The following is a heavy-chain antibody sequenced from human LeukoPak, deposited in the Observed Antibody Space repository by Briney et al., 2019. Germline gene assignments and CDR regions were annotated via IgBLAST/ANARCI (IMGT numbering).Heavy chain of an antibody. CDR1: GGSISSDGYY. CDR3: ARGDYSETEIDY. D-gene: IGHD4-11*01. CDR2: LYYSGST. J-gene: IGHJ4*02. Sequence: PSETLSLTCTVSGGSISSDGYYWSWIRQHPGKGLEWIGYLYYSGSTYFNPSLKSRVTISVDTSKNQFSLKLSSVTAADTAMYYCARGDYSETEIDYWGQGTLVTVSS. V-gene: IGHV4-31*03.